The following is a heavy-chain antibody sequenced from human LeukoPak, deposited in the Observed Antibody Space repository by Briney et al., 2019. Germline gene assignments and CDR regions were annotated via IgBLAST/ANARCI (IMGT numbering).Heavy chain of an antibody. Sequence: PSETLSLTCTVSGGSIGGGSLYWGWIRQAPGNGLEWIGRVQSSGGTNYNPSLKSLVTISVDTAKNEFSLKLSAVTAADTVVYYCARGSIPMLRGVIRYWGQEPLVTVSS. V-gene: IGHV4-61*02. CDR2: VQSSGGT. CDR1: GGSIGGGSLY. CDR3: ARGSIPMLRGVIRY. J-gene: IGHJ4*02. D-gene: IGHD3-10*01.